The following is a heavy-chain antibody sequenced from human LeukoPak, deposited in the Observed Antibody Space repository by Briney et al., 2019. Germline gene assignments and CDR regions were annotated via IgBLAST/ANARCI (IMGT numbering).Heavy chain of an antibody. CDR1: GGSFSGYY. J-gene: IGHJ4*02. CDR3: ARGEGLRFLEWLPYFDY. CDR2: INHSGST. D-gene: IGHD3-3*01. V-gene: IGHV4-34*01. Sequence: SETLSLTCAVYGGSFSGYYWSWIRQPPGKGLEWIGEINHSGSTNYNPSLKSRVTISVDTSKNQFSLKLSSVTAADTAVYYCARGEGLRFLEWLPYFDYWGQGTLVTVSS.